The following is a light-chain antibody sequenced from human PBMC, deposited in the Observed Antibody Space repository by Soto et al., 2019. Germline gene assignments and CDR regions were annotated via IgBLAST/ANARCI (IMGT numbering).Light chain of an antibody. Sequence: QSALTQPPSASGSPRQSVTISCTGTSSDIGGYNYVSWYQQYPGKAPKLMIYEVSKRPSGVPDRFSGSKSGNMASLTISGLQAEDEADYYCSSYTSSNTLEVFGSGTKVTVL. J-gene: IGLJ1*01. CDR2: EVS. CDR3: SSYTSSNTLEV. CDR1: SSDIGGYNY. V-gene: IGLV2-8*01.